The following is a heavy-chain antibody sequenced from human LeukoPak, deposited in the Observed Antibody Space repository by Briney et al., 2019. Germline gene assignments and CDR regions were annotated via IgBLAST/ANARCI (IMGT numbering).Heavy chain of an antibody. CDR1: GFTFSTYW. Sequence: GGSLRLSCAASGFTFSTYWMSWVRQAPGKGLEWVANIKQDGSEKYYVDSVKGRFTISRDNVKNSLYLQMNTLRPEDTAVYYCARERQNKDFWSGGDYWGQGTLVTVSS. CDR2: IKQDGSEK. V-gene: IGHV3-7*01. D-gene: IGHD3-3*01. CDR3: ARERQNKDFWSGGDY. J-gene: IGHJ4*02.